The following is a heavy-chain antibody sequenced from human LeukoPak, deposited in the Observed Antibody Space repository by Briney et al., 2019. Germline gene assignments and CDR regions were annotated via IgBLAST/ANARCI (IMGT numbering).Heavy chain of an antibody. V-gene: IGHV4-59*08. D-gene: IGHD3-16*01. CDR1: GGSISSYY. Sequence: SETLSLTCTVSGGSISSYYWSWIRQPPGKGLEWIGYIYYSGSTNYNPSLKSRVTISVDTSKTQFSLKLTSVTAADTAVYYCVRRDWGPRFDPWGQGTLVTVSS. CDR2: IYYSGST. CDR3: VRRDWGPRFDP. J-gene: IGHJ5*02.